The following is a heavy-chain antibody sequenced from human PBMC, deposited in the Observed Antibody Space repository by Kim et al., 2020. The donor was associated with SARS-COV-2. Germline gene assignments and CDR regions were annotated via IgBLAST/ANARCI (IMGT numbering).Heavy chain of an antibody. V-gene: IGHV3-33*05. Sequence: GGSLRLSCAASGFTFSSYGMHWVRQAPGKGLEWVAVISYDGSNKYYADSVKGRFTISRDNSKNTLYLQMNSLRAEDTAVYYCARDLIGTYGSGTYGMDVWGQGTTVTVSS. J-gene: IGHJ6*02. CDR1: GFTFSSYG. CDR2: ISYDGSNK. CDR3: ARDLIGTYGSGTYGMDV. D-gene: IGHD3-10*01.